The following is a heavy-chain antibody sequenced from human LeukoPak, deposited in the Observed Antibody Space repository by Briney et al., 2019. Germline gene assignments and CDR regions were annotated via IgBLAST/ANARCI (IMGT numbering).Heavy chain of an antibody. CDR3: AKEGTASKPSDLDY. J-gene: IGHJ4*02. V-gene: IGHV3-30*02. D-gene: IGHD1/OR15-1a*01. CDR2: ILFDGSSK. Sequence: GGALRLSFAAAGFVFSDYGIQWVRPAPGKGGEGVAFILFDGSSKYYTDSVKGRFTISRDNSRNTVYLQMNSLRVEDTAVYYCAKEGTASKPSDLDYWGQGTLVTVSS. CDR1: GFVFSDYG.